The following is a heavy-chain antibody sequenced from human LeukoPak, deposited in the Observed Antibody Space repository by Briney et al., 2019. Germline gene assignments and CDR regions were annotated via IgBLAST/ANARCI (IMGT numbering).Heavy chain of an antibody. CDR1: GGSISGYY. CDR2: IYDIGIT. J-gene: IGHJ4*02. Sequence: SETLSLTCTVSGGSISGYYCSWLRQPPGKGLEWIGYIYDIGITNYNPSLKSRVTISVDTSKNQFSLKLSSVTAADTAVYYCARDPSAAAGYFDYWGQGALVTVSS. V-gene: IGHV4-59*01. CDR3: ARDPSAAAGYFDY. D-gene: IGHD6-13*01.